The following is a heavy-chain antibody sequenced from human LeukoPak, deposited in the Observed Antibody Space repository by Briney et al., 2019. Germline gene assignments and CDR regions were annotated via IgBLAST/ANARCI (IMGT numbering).Heavy chain of an antibody. CDR1: GGSISSSNW. CDR3: AGHDRISYDYVWGSSR. D-gene: IGHD3-16*02. CDR2: IYHSGST. V-gene: IGHV4-4*02. J-gene: IGHJ4*02. Sequence: PSETLSLTCAVSGGSISSSNWWSWVRQPPGKGLEWIGEIYHSGSTNYNPSLKSRVTISVDKSKNQFSLKLSSVTAADTAVYYCAGHDRISYDYVWGSSRRGQGTLVTVSS.